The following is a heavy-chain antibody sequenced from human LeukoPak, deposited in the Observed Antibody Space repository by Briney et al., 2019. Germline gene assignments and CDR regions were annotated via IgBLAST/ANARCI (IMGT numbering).Heavy chain of an antibody. Sequence: GESLKISCQGSGYSFTSYWIGWVRQMPGKGLEWMGIIYPGDSDTRYSPSFQGQVTISADKSISTAYLQWSSLKASDTAMYYCARLSLDSSGYYYVTYYFDYWGQGTLVTVSS. D-gene: IGHD3-22*01. CDR1: GYSFTSYW. V-gene: IGHV5-51*01. J-gene: IGHJ4*02. CDR3: ARLSLDSSGYYYVTYYFDY. CDR2: IYPGDSDT.